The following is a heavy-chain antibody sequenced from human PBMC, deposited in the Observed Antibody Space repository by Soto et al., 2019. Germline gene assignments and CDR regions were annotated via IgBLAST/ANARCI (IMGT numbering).Heavy chain of an antibody. CDR3: ARTTFDDYGDYVFDY. J-gene: IGHJ4*02. V-gene: IGHV4-59*01. Sequence: SETLSLTCTVSGGSISSYYWSWIRQPPGKGLEWIGYIYYSGSTNYNPSLKSRVTISVDTSKNQFSLKLSSVTAADTAVYYCARTTFDDYGDYVFDYWGQGTLVTVSS. CDR2: IYYSGST. CDR1: GGSISSYY. D-gene: IGHD4-17*01.